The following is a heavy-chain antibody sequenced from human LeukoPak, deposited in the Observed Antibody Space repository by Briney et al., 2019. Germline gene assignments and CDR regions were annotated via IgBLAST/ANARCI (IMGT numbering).Heavy chain of an antibody. Sequence: PSETLSLTCTVSGGSISSGSYYWSWIRQPAGKGLEWIGRMYTSGSTNYNPSLKSRVTISVETSKNHFSLKLSSVTAADTAMYYCARGNPSGFQQQLRSGYYRVPFDPWGQGTLVTVSS. D-gene: IGHD3-3*01. V-gene: IGHV4-61*02. CDR1: GGSISSGSYY. CDR2: MYTSGST. J-gene: IGHJ5*02. CDR3: ARGNPSGFQQQLRSGYYRVPFDP.